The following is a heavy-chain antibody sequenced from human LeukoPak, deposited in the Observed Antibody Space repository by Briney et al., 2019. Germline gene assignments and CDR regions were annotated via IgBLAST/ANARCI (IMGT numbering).Heavy chain of an antibody. D-gene: IGHD3-22*01. CDR3: ARGVMDYDSSGYYLSSWRYFQH. J-gene: IGHJ1*01. Sequence: SEALSLTCTVSGGSISSYYWSWIRQPPGKGLEWIGYICYSRSTNYNPSLKSRVTISVDTSKNQFSLKLSSVTAADTAVYYCARGVMDYDSSGYYLSSWRYFQHWGQGTLVTVSS. CDR2: ICYSRST. V-gene: IGHV4-59*01. CDR1: GGSISSYY.